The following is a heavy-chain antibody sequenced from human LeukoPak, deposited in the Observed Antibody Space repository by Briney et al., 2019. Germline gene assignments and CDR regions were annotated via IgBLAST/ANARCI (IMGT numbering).Heavy chain of an antibody. J-gene: IGHJ4*02. CDR1: GFTFSSYA. CDR3: MKDPRGPDH. CDR2: INGSGDST. V-gene: IGHV3-23*01. Sequence: PGGSLRLSCAASGFTFSSYAMSWVRQAPGKGLEWVSGINGSGDSTYYADSAKGRFTISRDNSKNTLYLQLNSLRVEDTAVYYCMKDPRGPDHWGQGTLVTVSS. D-gene: IGHD3-10*01.